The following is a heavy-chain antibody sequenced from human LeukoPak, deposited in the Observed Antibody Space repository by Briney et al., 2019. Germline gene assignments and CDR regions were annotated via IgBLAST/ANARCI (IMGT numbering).Heavy chain of an antibody. J-gene: IGHJ6*03. V-gene: IGHV6-1*01. D-gene: IGHD3-9*01. Sequence: SQTLSLTCAISGDSVSSNSAAWNRIRQSPSRGLEWLGRTYYRSKLYNDYAVSVKSRITINPDTSKNQFSLQLNSVTPEDTAVYYCARDLTYYDILTGHYYYYYYMDVWGKGTTVTVSS. CDR1: GDSVSSNSAA. CDR2: TYYRSKLYN. CDR3: ARDLTYYDILTGHYYYYYYMDV.